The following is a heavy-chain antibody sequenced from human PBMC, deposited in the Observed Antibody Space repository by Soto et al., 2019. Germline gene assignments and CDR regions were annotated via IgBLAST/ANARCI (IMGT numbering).Heavy chain of an antibody. CDR2: IYYSGST. CDR3: ARGVRGSGRYLAFDI. Sequence: PSDTLSLTCTVSGGSISSGGYYWSWIRQHPGKGLEWIGYIYYSGSTYYNPSLKSRVTISVDTSKNQFSLKLSSVTAADTAVYYCARGVRGSGRYLAFDIWGQGXMVTVSS. V-gene: IGHV4-31*03. D-gene: IGHD3-10*01. CDR1: GGSISSGGYY. J-gene: IGHJ3*02.